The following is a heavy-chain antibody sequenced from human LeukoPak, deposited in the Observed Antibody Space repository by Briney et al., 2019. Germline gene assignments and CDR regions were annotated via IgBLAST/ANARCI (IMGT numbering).Heavy chain of an antibody. V-gene: IGHV3-30-3*01. CDR1: GFTFNSYA. CDR3: ASSNWFDP. J-gene: IGHJ5*02. CDR2: ISYDGSNK. Sequence: SGGSLRLSCAASGFTFNSYAMHWVRQAPGKGLEWVAVISYDGSNKYYADSVKGRFTISRDNSKNTLYLQMNSLRAEDTAVYYCASSNWFDPWGQGTLVTVSS.